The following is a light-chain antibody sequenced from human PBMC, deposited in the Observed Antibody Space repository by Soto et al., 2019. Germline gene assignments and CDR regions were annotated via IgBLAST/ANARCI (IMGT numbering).Light chain of an antibody. Sequence: QSALTQPASVSGSPGQSITISCTGTSSDVGGYNDVSWYQQHPGKAPKLMIYEVSNRPSGVSNRFSGSKSGNTASLTISGLPAEDEADYYCSSYTSISTQVVFGGGTKLTVL. V-gene: IGLV2-14*01. CDR3: SSYTSISTQVV. CDR1: SSDVGGYND. CDR2: EVS. J-gene: IGLJ2*01.